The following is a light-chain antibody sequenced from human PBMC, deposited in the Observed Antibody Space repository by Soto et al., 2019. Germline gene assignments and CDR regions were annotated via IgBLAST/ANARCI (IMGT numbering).Light chain of an antibody. J-gene: IGKJ1*01. CDR1: QSLLYSNGYNY. CDR3: MRALQTPQT. CDR2: LGS. V-gene: IGKV2-28*01. Sequence: DIVLTQSPLSLPVTPGEPASISCGSSQSLLYSNGYNYLDWYLQKPGQSPQLLIYLGSNRASGVPDRFSGSGSGTDFTLKISRVEAEDGGLYYYMRALQTPQTFGQGTKVEIK.